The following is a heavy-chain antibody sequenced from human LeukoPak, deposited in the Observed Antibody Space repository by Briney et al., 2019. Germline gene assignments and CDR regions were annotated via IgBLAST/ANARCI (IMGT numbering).Heavy chain of an antibody. D-gene: IGHD3-16*02. J-gene: IGHJ6*03. Sequence: GGSLRLSCAASGFTFSSYGMSWVRQAPGKGLEWVSAISGSGGSTYYADSVKGRFTISRDNSKNTLYLQMNSLRAEDTAVYYCAKDGMITFGGVIVKRIYYYMDVWGKGTTVTISS. CDR1: GFTFSSYG. CDR3: AKDGMITFGGVIVKRIYYYMDV. V-gene: IGHV3-23*01. CDR2: ISGSGGST.